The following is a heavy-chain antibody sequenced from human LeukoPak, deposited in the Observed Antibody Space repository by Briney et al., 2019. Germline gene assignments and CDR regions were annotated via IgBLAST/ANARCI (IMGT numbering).Heavy chain of an antibody. V-gene: IGHV4-30-4*08. J-gene: IGHJ4*02. CDR2: IYYSGST. CDR3: ARAPRAYCSATGSCFQDY. CDR1: GGSISGGDYY. Sequence: SETLSLTCTVSGGSISGGDYYWSWIRQPPGKGLEWIGYIYYSGSTYYNPSLKSRVTISVDTSKNQFSLKLSSVTAADTAVYFCARAPRAYCSATGSCFQDYWGQGTLVTVSP. D-gene: IGHD2-15*01.